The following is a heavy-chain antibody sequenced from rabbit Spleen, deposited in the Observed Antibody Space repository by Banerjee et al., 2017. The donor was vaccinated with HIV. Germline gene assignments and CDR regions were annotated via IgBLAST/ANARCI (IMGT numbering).Heavy chain of an antibody. J-gene: IGHJ6*01. Sequence: QEQLVESGGGLVQPGGSLTLTCTASGFSFSSTYWICWVRQAPGKGLEWIGCIGTGNHNSYYANWTKGRFTISKTSSTTVTLQLSSLTAADTATYFCARGVPSERGCGLWGPGTLVTVS. V-gene: IGHV1S45*01. D-gene: IGHD1-1*01. CDR2: IGTGNHNS. CDR3: ARGVPSERGCGL. CDR1: GFSFSSTYW.